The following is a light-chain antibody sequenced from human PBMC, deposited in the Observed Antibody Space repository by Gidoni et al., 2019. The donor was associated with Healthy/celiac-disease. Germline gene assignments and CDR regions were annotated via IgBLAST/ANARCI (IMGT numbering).Light chain of an antibody. CDR3: CSYAGTYGV. Sequence: QSTLTQPRSVSGSPGQSVTISCTGTSSDVGYYNFVSWYQHHPGKAPKPMIYDVNKRPSGVPDRFSGSKSGNTASLTISGLQGDDEADYYCCSYAGTYGVFGGGTKLTVL. CDR1: SSDVGYYNF. CDR2: DVN. V-gene: IGLV2-11*01. J-gene: IGLJ2*01.